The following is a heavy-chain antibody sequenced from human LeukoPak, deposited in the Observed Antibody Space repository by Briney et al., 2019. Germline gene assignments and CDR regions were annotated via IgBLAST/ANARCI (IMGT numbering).Heavy chain of an antibody. Sequence: GASVKVSCKTSGYTFTGYYMHWVRQAPGQGLEWMGWINPNSGGTNYAQKFQGRVTMARDTSISTAYMELSRLRSDDTAVYYCARDSFTMVRGVTWGPGGGGYWGQGTLVTVSS. CDR2: INPNSGGT. J-gene: IGHJ4*02. CDR3: ARDSFTMVRGVTWGPGGGGY. CDR1: GYTFTGYY. D-gene: IGHD3-10*01. V-gene: IGHV1-2*02.